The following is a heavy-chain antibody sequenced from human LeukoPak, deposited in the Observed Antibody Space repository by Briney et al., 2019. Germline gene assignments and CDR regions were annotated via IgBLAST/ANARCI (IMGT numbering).Heavy chain of an antibody. CDR2: IGGGSR. Sequence: GGSLRLSCAASGFIIGSYAMKWVRQAPRQGLEWVSSIGGGSRYYADSVQGRFTISRDNSKNTLYLQMNSLTAEDTATYYCAKDMHYGSGSFADYWGQGTLVAVSS. V-gene: IGHV3-23*01. D-gene: IGHD3-10*01. CDR3: AKDMHYGSGSFADY. CDR1: GFIIGSYA. J-gene: IGHJ4*02.